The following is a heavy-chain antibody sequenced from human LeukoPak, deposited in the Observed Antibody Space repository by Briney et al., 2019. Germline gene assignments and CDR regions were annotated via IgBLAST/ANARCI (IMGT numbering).Heavy chain of an antibody. Sequence: GASVKVSCKASGGTFSTYSISWVRQAPGQGLEWMGRIIPILNIPSYAQKFQGRVTITADGSTTTAYMELSSLRSEDTAVYYCARGYCTSTSCYNDFGYWGQGTLVTVSS. CDR2: IIPILNIP. J-gene: IGHJ4*02. CDR3: ARGYCTSTSCYNDFGY. CDR1: GGTFSTYS. V-gene: IGHV1-69*04. D-gene: IGHD2-2*02.